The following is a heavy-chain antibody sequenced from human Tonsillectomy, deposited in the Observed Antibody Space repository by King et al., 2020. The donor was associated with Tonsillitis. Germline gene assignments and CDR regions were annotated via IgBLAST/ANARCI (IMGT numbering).Heavy chain of an antibody. CDR3: TYSSGWYLDAFDI. V-gene: IGHV3-15*01. CDR1: GFTFSNAW. CDR2: IKSKTDGGTT. D-gene: IGHD6-19*01. J-gene: IGHJ3*02. Sequence: VQLVESGGGLLKPGGSPRLSCTASGFTFSNAWMSWVRQAPGKGLEWVGRIKSKTDGGTTDYAAPVKGRFTNSRDDSKSTLYLQMNSLKTEDTAVYYCTYSSGWYLDAFDIWGQGTMVTVSS.